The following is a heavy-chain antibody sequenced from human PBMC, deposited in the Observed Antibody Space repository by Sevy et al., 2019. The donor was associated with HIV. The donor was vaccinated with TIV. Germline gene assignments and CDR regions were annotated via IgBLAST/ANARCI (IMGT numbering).Heavy chain of an antibody. J-gene: IGHJ4*02. CDR1: GFTFSTYW. CDR2: IKQDESEK. V-gene: IGHV3-7*04. Sequence: GGSLRLSCAASGFTFSTYWMHWVRQAPGKGLEWVANIKQDESEKYYGASVKGRFTISRDNAKNSLYLQMNSLRPGETAVYYCARGNSGSFDYWGQGTLVTVSS. D-gene: IGHD3-22*01. CDR3: ARGNSGSFDY.